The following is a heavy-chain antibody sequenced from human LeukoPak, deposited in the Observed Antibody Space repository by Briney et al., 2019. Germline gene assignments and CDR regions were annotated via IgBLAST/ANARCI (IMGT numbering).Heavy chain of an antibody. CDR3: ASEFRDLWRNYFDY. D-gene: IGHD2-21*01. V-gene: IGHV3-7*01. CDR1: GLSFSDRW. CDR2: IKGDGGEK. Sequence: GGSLRLSCGVSGLSFSDRWMSWVRQAPGKGLEWVANIKGDGGEKYYVDSVKGQFSISRDNAKNSVYLEMSSLRAEDTALYYCASEFRDLWRNYFDYWGQGTLVTVSS. J-gene: IGHJ4*02.